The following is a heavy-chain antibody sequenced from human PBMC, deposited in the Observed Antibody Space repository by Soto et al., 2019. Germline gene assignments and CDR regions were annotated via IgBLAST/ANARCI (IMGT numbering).Heavy chain of an antibody. V-gene: IGHV1-46*01. CDR3: AKDPFTLKTGTTYLIDY. J-gene: IGHJ4*02. CDR2: INPSGGST. Sequence: QVQLVQSGAEVKKPGASVKVSCKASGYTFTSYYMHWVRQAPGQGLEWMGIINPSGGSTSYAQKFQGRVTMTRDTSTSTVYMELSSLRAEDTAVYYCAKDPFTLKTGTTYLIDYWGQGTLVTVSS. D-gene: IGHD1-7*01. CDR1: GYTFTSYY.